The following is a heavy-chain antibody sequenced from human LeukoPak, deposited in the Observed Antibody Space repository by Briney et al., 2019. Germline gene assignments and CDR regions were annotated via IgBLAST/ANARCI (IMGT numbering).Heavy chain of an antibody. Sequence: ASVKVSCKASGGTFSSYAISWVRQAPGQGLEWMGGIIPIFGTANYAQKFQGRVTITADESTSTAYMELSSLRSEDTAVYYCARGGIAVAGTFDPWGQGTLVTVSS. J-gene: IGHJ5*02. CDR3: ARGGIAVAGTFDP. CDR2: IIPIFGTA. V-gene: IGHV1-69*13. D-gene: IGHD6-19*01. CDR1: GGTFSSYA.